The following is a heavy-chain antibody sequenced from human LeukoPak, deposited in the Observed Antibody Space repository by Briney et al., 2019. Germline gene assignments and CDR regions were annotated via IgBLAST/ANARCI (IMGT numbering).Heavy chain of an antibody. V-gene: IGHV4-39*07. CDR2: IYYSGST. CDR3: ARDRLYDYVWGSYRGGDWFDP. D-gene: IGHD3-16*02. J-gene: IGHJ5*02. Sequence: SETLSLTCTVSGGSISSSSYYWGWIRQPPGKGLEWIGSIYYSGSTYYNPSLKSRVTMSVDTSKNQFSLKLSSVTAADTAVYYCARDRLYDYVWGSYRGGDWFDPWGQGTLVTVSS. CDR1: GGSISSSSYY.